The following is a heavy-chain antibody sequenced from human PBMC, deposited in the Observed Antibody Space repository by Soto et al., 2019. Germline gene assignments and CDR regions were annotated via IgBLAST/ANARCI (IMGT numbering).Heavy chain of an antibody. Sequence: GGSLRLSCAPSGFTLSSYAIHWVRQAPGKGLEWVTVISKGGSNLYFADSVKGRFTISRDNSKNTLYLQMNSLRSEDTAVYYCAREVEYTSAFGISSSFDYWGQGTLVTVSS. D-gene: IGHD6-19*01. V-gene: IGHV3-30-3*01. CDR1: GFTLSSYA. CDR2: ISKGGSNL. J-gene: IGHJ4*02. CDR3: AREVEYTSAFGISSSFDY.